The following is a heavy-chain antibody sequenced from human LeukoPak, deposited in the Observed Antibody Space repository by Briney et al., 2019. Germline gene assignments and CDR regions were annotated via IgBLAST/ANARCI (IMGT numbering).Heavy chain of an antibody. V-gene: IGHV3-23*01. J-gene: IGHJ4*02. Sequence: GGSLRLSCAASGFIFINYAMNWVRQAPGKGLEWVADIDNDGGKTYYTDSAKGRFTISRDNSKNALYLQMNSLRAEDTALYYCAKSGSRWSYFDYWGQGTLVTVSS. CDR3: AKSGSRWSYFDY. CDR1: GFIFINYA. CDR2: IDNDGGKT. D-gene: IGHD1-26*01.